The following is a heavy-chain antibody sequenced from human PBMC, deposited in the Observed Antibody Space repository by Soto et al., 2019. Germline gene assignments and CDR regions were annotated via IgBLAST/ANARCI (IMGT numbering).Heavy chain of an antibody. CDR3: ARRVAAHPYFDF. CDR2: ILPGDSDT. Sequence: ESLKISCKGSGYIFANDWIAWVRQMPGKGLEWMGIILPGDSDTRYSPSSQGQVTISAGKSINTAYLQWSSLKASDTAVYYCARRVAAHPYFDFWGQGALVTVSS. D-gene: IGHD6-6*01. CDR1: GYIFANDW. V-gene: IGHV5-51*01. J-gene: IGHJ4*02.